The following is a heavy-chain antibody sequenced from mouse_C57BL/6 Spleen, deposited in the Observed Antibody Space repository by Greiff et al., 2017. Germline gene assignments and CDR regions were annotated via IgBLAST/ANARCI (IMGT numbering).Heavy chain of an antibody. J-gene: IGHJ1*03. D-gene: IGHD2-4*01. CDR3: AIYDYDEAWYFDV. V-gene: IGHV1-82*01. Sequence: QVQLQQSGPELVKPGASVKISCKASGYAFSSSWMNWVKQRPGKGLEWIGRIYPGDGDTNYNGKFKGKATLTADKSSSTAYMQLSSLTSEDSAVYFCAIYDYDEAWYFDVWGTGTTVTVSS. CDR1: GYAFSSSW. CDR2: IYPGDGDT.